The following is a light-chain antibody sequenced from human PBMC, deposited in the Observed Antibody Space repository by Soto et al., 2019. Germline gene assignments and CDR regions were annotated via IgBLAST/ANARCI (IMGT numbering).Light chain of an antibody. CDR3: QQRMSWPLT. CDR1: QTVSNY. V-gene: IGKV3-11*01. J-gene: IGKJ5*01. CDR2: DAS. Sequence: EIVLTQSPATLSLSPGERATLSLRASQTVSNYLLWYQQKPGQAPRLLIYDASNRATGIPARFSGSGSETDFTLTISSLEPEDVAVYYCQQRMSWPLTFGQGTRLEIK.